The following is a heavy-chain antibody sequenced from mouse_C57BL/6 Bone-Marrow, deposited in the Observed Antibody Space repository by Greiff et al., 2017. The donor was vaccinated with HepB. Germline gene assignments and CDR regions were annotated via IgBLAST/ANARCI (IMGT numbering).Heavy chain of an antibody. J-gene: IGHJ1*03. CDR1: GFTFSNYW. CDR3: TYYYGSSYWYFDV. CDR2: IRLKSDNYAT. Sequence: EVMLVEFGGGLVQPGGFMKLSCVASGFTFSNYWMNWVRQSPEKGLEWVAQIRLKSDNYATHYAESVKGRFTISRDDSKSSVYLQMNNIRAEDTGIYYCTYYYGSSYWYFDVWGTGTTVTVSS. D-gene: IGHD1-1*01. V-gene: IGHV6-3*01.